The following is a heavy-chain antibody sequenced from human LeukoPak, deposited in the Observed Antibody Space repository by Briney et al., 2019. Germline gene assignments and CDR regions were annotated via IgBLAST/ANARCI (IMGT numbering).Heavy chain of an antibody. CDR3: ARHGYSGYEFDY. V-gene: IGHV5-51*01. J-gene: IGHJ4*02. Sequence: GESLQISCKGSGYSFTSNWIGWVRQMPGKGLGWMGIIYPGDSDTKYSPSFQGQVTMSADKSISTAYLQWSSLKASDTAIYYCARHGYSGYEFDYWGQGTLVTVSS. CDR1: GYSFTSNW. CDR2: IYPGDSDT. D-gene: IGHD5-12*01.